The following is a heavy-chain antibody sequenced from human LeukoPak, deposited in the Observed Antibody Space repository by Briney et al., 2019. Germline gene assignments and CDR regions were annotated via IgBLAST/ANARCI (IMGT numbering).Heavy chain of an antibody. CDR1: GFTFSSYG. J-gene: IGHJ1*01. CDR3: ANSWVDGWFGELGQRLEYFQH. D-gene: IGHD3-10*01. CDR2: ISYDGSNK. Sequence: GGSLRLSCAASGFTFSSYGMHWVRQAPGKGLEWVAVISYDGSNKYYADSVKGRFTISRDNSKNTLYLQMNSLRAEDTAVYYCANSWVDGWFGELGQRLEYFQHWGQGTLVTVSS. V-gene: IGHV3-30*18.